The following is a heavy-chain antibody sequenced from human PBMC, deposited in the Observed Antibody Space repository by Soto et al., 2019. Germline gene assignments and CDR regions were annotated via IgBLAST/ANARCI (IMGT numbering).Heavy chain of an antibody. J-gene: IGHJ6*02. Sequence: LRLSCAASGFTFSSYAMSWVRQAPGKGLEWVANIKQDGSEKYYVDSVKGRFTISRDNAKNSLYLQMNSLRAEDTAVYYCARVLVPSPQYYYYGMDVWGQGTTVTVSS. CDR2: IKQDGSEK. D-gene: IGHD1-26*01. CDR3: ARVLVPSPQYYYYGMDV. CDR1: GFTFSSYA. V-gene: IGHV3-7*01.